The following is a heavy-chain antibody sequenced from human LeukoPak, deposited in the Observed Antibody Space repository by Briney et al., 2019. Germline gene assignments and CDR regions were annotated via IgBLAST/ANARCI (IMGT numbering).Heavy chain of an antibody. D-gene: IGHD3-10*01. J-gene: IGHJ4*02. CDR3: AKDSLLLWFGELSAAYFDY. CDR1: GFTFSSYG. Sequence: GRSLRLSCAASGFTFSSYGMHWVRQAPGKGLEWVAVISYDGSNKYYADSVKGRFTISRDNSKNTLYLQMNSLRAEDTAVYYCAKDSLLLWFGELSAAYFDYWGQGTLVTVSS. V-gene: IGHV3-30*18. CDR2: ISYDGSNK.